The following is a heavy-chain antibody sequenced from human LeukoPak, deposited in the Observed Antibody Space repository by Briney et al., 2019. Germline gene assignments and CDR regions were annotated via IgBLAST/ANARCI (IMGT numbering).Heavy chain of an antibody. CDR3: ARGRYSSSWYVDF. CDR1: GGSISSGSYY. V-gene: IGHV4-61*02. Sequence: SETLSLTCTVSGGSISSGSYYWSWIRQPAGKGLELIGLIYTSGGTNYNPSLKSRVTISVDTSKNQFSLKLSSVTAADTAVYYCARGRYSSSWYVDFWGQGTLVTVSS. CDR2: IYTSGGT. D-gene: IGHD6-13*01. J-gene: IGHJ4*02.